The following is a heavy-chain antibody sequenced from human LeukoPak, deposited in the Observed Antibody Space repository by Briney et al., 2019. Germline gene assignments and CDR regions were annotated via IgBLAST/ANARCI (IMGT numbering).Heavy chain of an antibody. V-gene: IGHV3-48*03. CDR1: GFTFSSYE. D-gene: IGHD5-18*01. CDR2: ISTSGTTI. Sequence: GGSLRLSCAASGFTFSSYEMNWVRQAPGKGLEWVSFISTSGTTIYYADSVKGRFTISRDNAKNSLYLQMNSLRAEDTAVYYCGPVDTGTGPLHYWGQGTLVTVSS. J-gene: IGHJ4*02. CDR3: GPVDTGTGPLHY.